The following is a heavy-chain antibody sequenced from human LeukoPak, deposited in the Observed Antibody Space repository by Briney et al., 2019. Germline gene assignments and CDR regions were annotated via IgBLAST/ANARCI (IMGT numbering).Heavy chain of an antibody. Sequence: ASVKVSCKVSGYTLTELSMHWVRQAPGKGLEWMGGFDPEDGETIYAQKFRGRVTMTEDTSTGTAYMELSSLRSEDTAVYYCATAPGSYYSDAFDIWGQGTMVTVSS. CDR3: ATAPGSYYSDAFDI. V-gene: IGHV1-24*01. D-gene: IGHD3-10*01. CDR2: FDPEDGET. CDR1: GYTLTELS. J-gene: IGHJ3*02.